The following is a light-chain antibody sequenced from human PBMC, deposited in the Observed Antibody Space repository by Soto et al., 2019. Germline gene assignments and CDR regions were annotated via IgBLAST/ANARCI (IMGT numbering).Light chain of an antibody. CDR1: SSNIGSNY. CDR2: RNN. CDR3: AAWDDSLSGPW. Sequence: QSVLTQPPSASGTPGQRVTISCSGSSSNIGSNYVYWYQQLPGTAPKLLIYRNNQRPSGVPDRFSGSKSGTSASLAISGLRSADEADYYCAAWDDSLSGPWFGGGTKLTVL. V-gene: IGLV1-47*01. J-gene: IGLJ3*02.